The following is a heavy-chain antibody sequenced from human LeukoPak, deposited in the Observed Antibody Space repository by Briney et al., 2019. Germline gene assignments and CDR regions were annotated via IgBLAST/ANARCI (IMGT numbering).Heavy chain of an antibody. J-gene: IGHJ4*02. CDR3: AKAELGVDTFFDY. D-gene: IGHD3-3*01. Sequence: GSLRLSCAASGFTFSSYSMNWVRQAPGKGLEWVPSISSSSSYIYYADSVKGRFTISRDNSKNTMFLQMNSLRAEDTAFYYCAKAELGVDTFFDYWGQGTLVTVSS. V-gene: IGHV3-21*04. CDR1: GFTFSSYS. CDR2: ISSSSSYI.